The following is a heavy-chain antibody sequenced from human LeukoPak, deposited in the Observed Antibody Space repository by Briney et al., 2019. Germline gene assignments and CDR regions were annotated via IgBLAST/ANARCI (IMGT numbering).Heavy chain of an antibody. CDR2: INHSGST. CDR3: ALGYNDIWEL. J-gene: IGHJ4*02. V-gene: IGHV4-4*02. D-gene: IGHD5-24*01. Sequence: SETLSLTCAVSSGSISSSTWWSWVRQPPGKGLEWIGEINHSGSTHYTPSLKSRVTISVDTSDNKFSLKMISVTAADAAVYYCALGYNDIWELWGRGTLVTVSS. CDR1: SGSISSSTW.